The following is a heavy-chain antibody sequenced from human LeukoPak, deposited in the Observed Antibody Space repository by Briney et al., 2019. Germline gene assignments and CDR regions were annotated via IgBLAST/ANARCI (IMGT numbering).Heavy chain of an antibody. CDR3: ARVRGGSGRSYAADAFDI. CDR2: IYSDGSST. CDR1: RFTFSNYW. D-gene: IGHD1-26*01. V-gene: IGHV3-74*01. J-gene: IGHJ3*02. Sequence: GGSLRLSCAASRFTFSNYWMHWVRQAPGKGLVWVSRIYSDGSSTSYADSVKGRFTISRDNAKSTLYLQMNSLRAEDTAVYYCARVRGGSGRSYAADAFDIWGQGTMVTVSS.